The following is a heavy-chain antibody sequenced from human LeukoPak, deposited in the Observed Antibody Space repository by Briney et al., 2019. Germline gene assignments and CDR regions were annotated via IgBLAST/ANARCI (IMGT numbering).Heavy chain of an antibody. Sequence: PSETLSLTCTVSGGSISSYYWSWIRQPPGKGLGWGGYIYYSGSTNYNPSLKSRVTISVDTSKNQFSLKLSSVTAADTAVYYCARVRWLRWGNTPIDYWGQGTLVTVSS. CDR3: ARVRWLRWGNTPIDY. CDR2: IYYSGST. J-gene: IGHJ4*02. V-gene: IGHV4-59*01. D-gene: IGHD5-12*01. CDR1: GGSISSYY.